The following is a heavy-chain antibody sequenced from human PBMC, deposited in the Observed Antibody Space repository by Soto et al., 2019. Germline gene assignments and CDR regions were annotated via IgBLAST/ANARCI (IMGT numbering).Heavy chain of an antibody. V-gene: IGHV4-4*07. Sequence: PSETLSLTCTVSGGSISSYYWSWIRQPAGKGLEWIGRIYTSGSTNYNPSLKSRVTMSVDTSKNQFSLKLSSVTAADTAVYYCARVGGGPRTYYCGMDVWGQGTTVTVSS. D-gene: IGHD3-16*01. CDR3: ARVGGGPRTYYCGMDV. CDR1: GGSISSYY. J-gene: IGHJ6*02. CDR2: IYTSGST.